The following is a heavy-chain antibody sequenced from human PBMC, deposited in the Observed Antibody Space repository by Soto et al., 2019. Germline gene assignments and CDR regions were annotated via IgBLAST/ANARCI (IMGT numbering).Heavy chain of an antibody. CDR1: GGSFSGYQ. Sequence: QVQLQQWGAGLLKPSETLSLTCAVYGGSFSGYQWSWIRQTPGKGLEWIGEINDSGNINYNPSLKSRATILLDTPKKQISMKLSSLTAAASAVYYCARGLILWFGELSRRGGYYYYVDVWGKGTTVTVSS. CDR3: ARGLILWFGELSRRGGYYYYVDV. J-gene: IGHJ6*03. D-gene: IGHD3-10*01. CDR2: INDSGNI. V-gene: IGHV4-34*01.